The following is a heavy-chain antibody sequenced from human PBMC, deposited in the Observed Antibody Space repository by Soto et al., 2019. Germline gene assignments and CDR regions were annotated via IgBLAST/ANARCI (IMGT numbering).Heavy chain of an antibody. Sequence: GESLKISCAASGFTFSSYAMSWVRQAPGKGLEWVSAISGSGGSTYYADSVKGRFTISRDNSKNTLYLQMNSLRAEDTAVYYCAKEPYDSSGYYYVYWGQGTLVTVSS. V-gene: IGHV3-23*01. D-gene: IGHD3-22*01. J-gene: IGHJ4*02. CDR3: AKEPYDSSGYYYVY. CDR1: GFTFSSYA. CDR2: ISGSGGST.